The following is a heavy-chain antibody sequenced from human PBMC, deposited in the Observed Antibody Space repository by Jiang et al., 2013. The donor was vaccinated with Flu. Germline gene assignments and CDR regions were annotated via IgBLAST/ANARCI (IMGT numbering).Heavy chain of an antibody. J-gene: IGHJ4*02. V-gene: IGHV1-2*02. CDR1: GYTFTGHY. CDR2: INPKGDTT. CDR3: ATDPDTPMPIDF. D-gene: IGHD5-18*01. Sequence: SGAEVKKPGASVKVSCKASGYTFTGHYIHWVRQAPAQGLEWMGWINPKGDTTDYAPKFQDRVTMTRDTSIGTAYIELSGLTSDDTAVYYCATDPDTPMPIDFWGQGTLVTVSS.